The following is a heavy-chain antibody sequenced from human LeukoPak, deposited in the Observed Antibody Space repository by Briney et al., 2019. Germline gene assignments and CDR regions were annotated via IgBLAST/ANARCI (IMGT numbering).Heavy chain of an antibody. J-gene: IGHJ3*02. CDR3: ANLWESRNDDTYAFDI. D-gene: IGHD1-1*01. CDR1: GFTFSSYG. V-gene: IGHV3-30*18. Sequence: GGSLRLSCAASGFTFSSYGMHWVRQAPGKGLEWVAVISYDGSNKYYADSVKGRFTISRDNSKNTLYLQMNSLRAEDTAVYYCANLWESRNDDTYAFDIWGQGTMVTVSS. CDR2: ISYDGSNK.